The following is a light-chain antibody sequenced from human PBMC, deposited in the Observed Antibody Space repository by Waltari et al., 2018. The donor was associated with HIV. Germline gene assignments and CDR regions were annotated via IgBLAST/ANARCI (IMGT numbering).Light chain of an antibody. CDR3: ASWDDGLRGHV. Sequence: QSGLTQPPSASGTPGQRLSISCAGNNSNIGSNFVFCYRQIPGAAHTLLVYRNNQRPSGVGDRFSGSRSGASASLVISGLRVEDEADYYCASWDDGLRGHVFGSGTTVSV. CDR1: NSNIGSNF. CDR2: RNN. J-gene: IGLJ1*01. V-gene: IGLV1-47*01.